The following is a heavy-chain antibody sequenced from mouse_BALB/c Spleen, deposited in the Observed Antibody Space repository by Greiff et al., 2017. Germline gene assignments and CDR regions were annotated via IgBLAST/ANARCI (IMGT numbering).Heavy chain of an antibody. CDR2: IYYSGTI. V-gene: IGHV3-5*02. Sequence: EVQLQESGPGLVKPSQTVSLTCTVTGISITTGNYRWGWIRQFPGNKLEWIGYIYYSGTITYNPSLTSRTTITRDTSKNQFFLEMNSMTAEDTATYYCARGKFGGYYFDYWGQGTTLTVSS. J-gene: IGHJ2*01. CDR3: ARGKFGGYYFDY. CDR1: GISITTGNYR.